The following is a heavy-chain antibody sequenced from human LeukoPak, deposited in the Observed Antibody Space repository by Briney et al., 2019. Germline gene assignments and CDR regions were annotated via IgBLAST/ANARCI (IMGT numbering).Heavy chain of an antibody. CDR3: VRGGRGERPNY. J-gene: IGHJ4*02. Sequence: GGSLRLSCAASGFTLSSYSMNWVRQAPGKGLEWVSSISSSSSYIYYADSVKGRFTISRDNAKNSLYLQMNSLRVEDTAVYYCVRGGRGERPNYWGQGTLVTVSS. CDR2: ISSSSSYI. V-gene: IGHV3-21*01. D-gene: IGHD3-16*01. CDR1: GFTLSSYS.